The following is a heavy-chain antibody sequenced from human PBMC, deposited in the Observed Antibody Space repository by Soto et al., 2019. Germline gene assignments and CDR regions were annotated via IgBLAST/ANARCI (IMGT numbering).Heavy chain of an antibody. Sequence: EVQLVESGGGLVKPGGSLRLSCAASGFTFSSYSMNWVRQAPGKGLEWVSSISSSSSYIYYADSVKGRFTISRDNAKNSLYLQMNSLRAEDTAVYYCASPCSSTSCYAIDAFDIWGQGTMGTVSS. CDR1: GFTFSSYS. CDR3: ASPCSSTSCYAIDAFDI. D-gene: IGHD2-2*01. CDR2: ISSSSSYI. V-gene: IGHV3-21*01. J-gene: IGHJ3*02.